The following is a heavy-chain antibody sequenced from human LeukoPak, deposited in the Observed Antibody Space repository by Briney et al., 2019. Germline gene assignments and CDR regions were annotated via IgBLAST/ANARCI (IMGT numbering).Heavy chain of an antibody. CDR3: ARDPSSGFSYYYGMDV. D-gene: IGHD3-22*01. J-gene: IGHJ6*02. CDR2: IWYDGSNK. V-gene: IGHV3-33*01. Sequence: GRSLRLSCAASGFTFSSYGMHWVRQAPGKGLEWEAVIWYDGSNKYYADSVKGRFTISRDNSKNTLYLQMNSLRAEDTAVYYCARDPSSGFSYYYGMDVWGQGTTVTVSS. CDR1: GFTFSSYG.